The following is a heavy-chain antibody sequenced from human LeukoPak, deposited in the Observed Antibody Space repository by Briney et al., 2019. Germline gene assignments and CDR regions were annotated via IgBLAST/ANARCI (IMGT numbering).Heavy chain of an antibody. CDR1: GYTFTGYY. CDR2: INPNSGGT. J-gene: IGHJ5*02. D-gene: IGHD4-17*01. V-gene: IGHV1-2*02. Sequence: ASVKVSCKASGYTFTGYYMHWVRQAPGQGLEWMGWINPNSGGTNYAQKFQGRVTMTRDTSISTAYMELSRLRSDDAAVYYCARGASGVYTVTTSWFDPWGQGTLVTVSS. CDR3: ARGASGVYTVTTSWFDP.